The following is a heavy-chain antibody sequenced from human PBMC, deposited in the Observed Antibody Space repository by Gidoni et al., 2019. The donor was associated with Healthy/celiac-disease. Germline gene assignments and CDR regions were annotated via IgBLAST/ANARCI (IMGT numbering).Heavy chain of an antibody. D-gene: IGHD6-13*01. Sequence: GLEWIGEINHSGSTNYNPSLKSRVTISVDTSKNQFSLKLSSVTAADTAVYYCARGVRGSSSWLPIDYWGQGTLVTVSS. J-gene: IGHJ4*02. CDR3: ARGVRGSSSWLPIDY. V-gene: IGHV4-34*01. CDR2: INHSGST.